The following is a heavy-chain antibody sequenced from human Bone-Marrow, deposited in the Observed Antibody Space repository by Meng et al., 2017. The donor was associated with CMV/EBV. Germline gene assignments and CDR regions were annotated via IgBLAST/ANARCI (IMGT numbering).Heavy chain of an antibody. D-gene: IGHD3-10*01. Sequence: GVNFYSYWVNWVRQAPGKGLEWVANIKYDGSERYYVESVKGRFTVSRDNAKKSLYLQMNSLRGEDTAVYYCATRPYYYGSGIYHDSWGQGTLVTVSS. J-gene: IGHJ4*02. CDR3: ATRPYYYGSGIYHDS. CDR1: GVNFYSYW. V-gene: IGHV3-7*01. CDR2: IKYDGSER.